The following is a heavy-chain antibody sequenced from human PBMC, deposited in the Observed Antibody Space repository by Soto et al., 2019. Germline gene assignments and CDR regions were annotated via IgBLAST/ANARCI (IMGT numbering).Heavy chain of an antibody. D-gene: IGHD6-13*01. Sequence: ASVKVSCKASGYTFTSYYMHWVRQAPGQGLEWMGIINPSGGSTSYAQKFQGRVTMTRDTSTNTVYMELSSLRSEDTVVHYCARDRGIAAAGSTDYWGQGTLVTVSS. V-gene: IGHV1-46*03. CDR3: ARDRGIAAAGSTDY. J-gene: IGHJ4*02. CDR2: INPSGGST. CDR1: GYTFTSYY.